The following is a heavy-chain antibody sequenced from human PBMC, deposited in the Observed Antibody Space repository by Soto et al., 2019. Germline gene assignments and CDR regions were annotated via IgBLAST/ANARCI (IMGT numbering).Heavy chain of an antibody. CDR2: INPDSGGT. V-gene: IGHV1-2*02. D-gene: IGHD2-15*01. Sequence: GASVKVSCKAAGYTFTDYYIHWVRPAPGQVLEWMGWINPDSGGTNYAQKFQGRVTMTRDTSISTAYMALSRLRSDDTAVYYCARAVSTLLYYSDCWGQGSLVNVSS. J-gene: IGHJ4*02. CDR3: ARAVSTLLYYSDC. CDR1: GYTFTDYY.